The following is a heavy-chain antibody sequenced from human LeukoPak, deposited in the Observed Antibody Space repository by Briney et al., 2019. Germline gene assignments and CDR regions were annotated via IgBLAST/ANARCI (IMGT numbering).Heavy chain of an antibody. J-gene: IGHJ4*02. CDR3: ARHRGYCSGSSCHPFDY. D-gene: IGHD2-15*01. Sequence: SETLSLTCSVSGGSISSSSYFWGWIRQPPGKGLEWVGSIYYTGLAYYNPSLESRLTMSGDTSKNQFSLKLSSMTAADTAVYYCARHRGYCSGSSCHPFDYWGQGTLVTVSS. V-gene: IGHV4-39*01. CDR1: GGSISSSSYF. CDR2: IYYTGLA.